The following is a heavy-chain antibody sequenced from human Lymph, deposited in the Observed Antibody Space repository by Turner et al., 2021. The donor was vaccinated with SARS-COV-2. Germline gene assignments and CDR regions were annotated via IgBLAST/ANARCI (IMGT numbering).Heavy chain of an antibody. V-gene: IGHV3-53*02. CDR2: IDSGGST. CDR3: ARDLVVYGMDV. CDR1: GLTVSSNY. Sequence: EVQLVETGGGLIQPGGSLRLSCAASGLTVSSNYMTWVRQAPGKGLEWVSVIDSGGSTFYGDSVKGRFTISRDNSKNTLYLQMNSLRAEDTAVYYCARDLVVYGMDVWGQGTTVTVSS. J-gene: IGHJ6*02. D-gene: IGHD3-10*01.